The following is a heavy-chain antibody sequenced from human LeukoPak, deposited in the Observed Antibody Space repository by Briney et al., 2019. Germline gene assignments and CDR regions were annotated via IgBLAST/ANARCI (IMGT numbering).Heavy chain of an antibody. V-gene: IGHV3-11*01. D-gene: IGHD6-19*01. Sequence: PGGSLRLSCAASGFIFGDYHINWIRQAPGKGLECVSYIGPGDGTRYFADSVQGRFTISRDNAENSLFLQMNSLTAEDTAVYYCARGRDIRVAGPGGYFDYWGQGTPVTVSS. J-gene: IGHJ4*02. CDR2: IGPGDGTR. CDR1: GFIFGDYH. CDR3: ARGRDIRVAGPGGYFDY.